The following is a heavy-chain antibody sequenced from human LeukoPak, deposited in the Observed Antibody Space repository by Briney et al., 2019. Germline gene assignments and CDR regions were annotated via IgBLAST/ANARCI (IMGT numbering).Heavy chain of an antibody. CDR1: GFTFSSYA. CDR3: AKDKGWGYSSYDYYGMDV. Sequence: GGSLRLSCAASGFTFSSYAMSWVRQAPGKGLEWVSGISGSGGSTYYADSVKGRFTISRDISKNTLYVQMNRLRAEDAAVYYCAKDKGWGYSSYDYYGMDVWGQGTTVTVSS. D-gene: IGHD1-26*01. CDR2: ISGSGGST. V-gene: IGHV3-23*01. J-gene: IGHJ6*02.